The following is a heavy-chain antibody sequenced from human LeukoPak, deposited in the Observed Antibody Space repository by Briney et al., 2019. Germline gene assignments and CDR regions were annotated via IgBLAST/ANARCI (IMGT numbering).Heavy chain of an antibody. CDR3: VRSSGGKGGPGIRYFDY. CDR1: GFNVSSNY. V-gene: IGHV3-53*01. Sequence: PRGSLRLSCAASGFNVSSNYIHWVRQAPGTGLEWISVSYTGGSAYYADSVKGRFTISRDNSKNAFYLQMHSLSAGDTAVYYCVRSSGGKGGPGIRYFDYWGQGTLVTVSS. CDR2: SYTGGSA. J-gene: IGHJ4*02. D-gene: IGHD4-23*01.